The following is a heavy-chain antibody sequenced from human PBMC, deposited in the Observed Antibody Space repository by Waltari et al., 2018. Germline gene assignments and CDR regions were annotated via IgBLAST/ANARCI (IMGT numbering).Heavy chain of an antibody. Sequence: EVQLLESGGTLVQPRGSLRLSCAASGFIFRSNGLSWVRQAPGKGLEWVSSISDSDDNTYCADSVKGRFTISRDNSMNTVYLQMNSLRVEDSAVYYCAKDPLNDYGGWDDFWGQGTLVTVSS. CDR3: AKDPLNDYGGWDDF. V-gene: IGHV3-23*01. D-gene: IGHD4-17*01. J-gene: IGHJ4*02. CDR1: GFIFRSNG. CDR2: ISDSDDNT.